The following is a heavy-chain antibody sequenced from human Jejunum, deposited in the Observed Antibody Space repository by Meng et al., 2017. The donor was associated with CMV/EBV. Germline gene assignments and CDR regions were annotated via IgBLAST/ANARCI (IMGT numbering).Heavy chain of an antibody. V-gene: IGHV3-74*03. Sequence: DSGFTVGRYWIHWVRQAPGKGLVWVSRSNSDGNITTYADSVKGRFTISRDNAKSTVYLQMNSLRAEDTAVYYCTKDSRENDFPVFDLWGRGTLVTVSS. D-gene: IGHD1-26*01. J-gene: IGHJ2*01. CDR1: GFTVGRYW. CDR3: TKDSRENDFPVFDL. CDR2: SNSDGNIT.